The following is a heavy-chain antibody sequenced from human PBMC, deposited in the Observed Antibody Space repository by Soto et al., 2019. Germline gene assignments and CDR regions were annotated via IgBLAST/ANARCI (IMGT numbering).Heavy chain of an antibody. CDR2: IYYSGST. CDR3: ARNSYGHTFYDY. Sequence: QVQLQESGPGLVKPSQTLSLTCTVSGGSISSGDYYWSWIRQPPGKGLEWIGYIYYSGSTYYNPSLKSRVTISVDTSTKQFSLKMSSVTAADTAVYYCARNSYGHTFYDYWGQGTLVTVSS. J-gene: IGHJ4*02. D-gene: IGHD5-18*01. CDR1: GGSISSGDYY. V-gene: IGHV4-30-4*01.